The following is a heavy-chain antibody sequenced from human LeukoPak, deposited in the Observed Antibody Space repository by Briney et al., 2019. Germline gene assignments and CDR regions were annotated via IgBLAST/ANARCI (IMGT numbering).Heavy chain of an antibody. Sequence: KPGGSLQISGQGSGSSFTSYWIGWARRLPGKGLEGMGIIYAGDSDTRYSPSFQGQVTISTDKSISTAYLQWSSLKASDTAMYYCARRYYGSGSSFDYWGQGTLVTVSS. D-gene: IGHD3-10*01. V-gene: IGHV5-51*01. CDR3: ARRYYGSGSSFDY. J-gene: IGHJ4*02. CDR2: IYAGDSDT. CDR1: GSSFTSYW.